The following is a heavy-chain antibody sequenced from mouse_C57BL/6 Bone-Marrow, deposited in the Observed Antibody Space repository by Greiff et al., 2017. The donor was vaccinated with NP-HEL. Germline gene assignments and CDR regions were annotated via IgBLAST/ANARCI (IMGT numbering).Heavy chain of an antibody. Sequence: EVKVEESGGGLVKPGGSLKLSCAASGFTFSSYTMSWVRQTPEKRLEWVATISGGGGNTYYPDSVKGRFTISRDNAKNTLYLQMSSLRSEDTALYYCARHGGLRRGGRDAMDYWGQGTSVTVSS. J-gene: IGHJ4*01. CDR1: GFTFSSYT. CDR2: ISGGGGNT. D-gene: IGHD2-2*01. CDR3: ARHGGLRRGGRDAMDY. V-gene: IGHV5-9*01.